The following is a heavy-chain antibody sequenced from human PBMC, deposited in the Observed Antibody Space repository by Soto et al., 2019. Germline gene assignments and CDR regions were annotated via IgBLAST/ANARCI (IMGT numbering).Heavy chain of an antibody. D-gene: IGHD1-26*01. CDR2: ISASSSYT. Sequence: GGFLRLSCAAPGFTLSDYYMNWMRQAPGKGPEWVSYISASSSYTNYADSVQGRFTISRDNAKNSVYLQMNSLRAEDTAVYYCAFSPRPGGTGFDYWGQGTPVTVSS. CDR1: GFTLSDYY. J-gene: IGHJ4*02. V-gene: IGHV3-11*06. CDR3: AFSPRPGGTGFDY.